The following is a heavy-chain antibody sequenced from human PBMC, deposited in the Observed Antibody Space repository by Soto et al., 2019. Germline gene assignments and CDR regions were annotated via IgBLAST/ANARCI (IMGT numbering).Heavy chain of an antibody. CDR2: FDPEDGET. V-gene: IGHV1-24*01. CDR1: GYTLTELS. Sequence: ASVKVSCKVSGYTLTELSMHWVRQAPGKGLEWMGGFDPEDGETIYAQKFQGRVTMTEDTSTDTAYMELSSLRSEDTAVYYCATLGLKELDYYYYGMDVWGQGTTVTVSS. D-gene: IGHD1-26*01. J-gene: IGHJ6*02. CDR3: ATLGLKELDYYYYGMDV.